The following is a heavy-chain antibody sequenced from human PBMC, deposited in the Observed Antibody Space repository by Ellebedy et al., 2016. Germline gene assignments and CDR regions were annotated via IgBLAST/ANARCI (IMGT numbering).Heavy chain of an antibody. CDR3: ARSWGVQFERNHFYGLDV. Sequence: GESLKISCAASGFTFRTYSMNWVRQAPGKGLEWVSSIRSGGTDTDYEDSVRGRFTISRDNAKNKLYLQVSSLRAEDTAVYYCARSWGVQFERNHFYGLDVWGQGTTVTVSS. D-gene: IGHD3-16*01. V-gene: IGHV3-21*01. CDR2: IRSGGTDT. CDR1: GFTFRTYS. J-gene: IGHJ6*02.